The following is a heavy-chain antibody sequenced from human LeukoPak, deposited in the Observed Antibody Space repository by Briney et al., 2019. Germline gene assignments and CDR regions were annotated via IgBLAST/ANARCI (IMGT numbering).Heavy chain of an antibody. V-gene: IGHV1-58*01. Sequence: TSVKVSCMASGFTFTSSAVQWVRQARGQRLEWIGWIVVGSGNTNYAQKFQERVTITRDMSTSTAYMELSSLRSEDTAVYYCAAGYLPPKLVGAKRRALSDDYWGQGTLVTVSS. CDR2: IVVGSGNT. CDR3: AAGYLPPKLVGAKRRALSDDY. D-gene: IGHD1-26*01. CDR1: GFTFTSSA. J-gene: IGHJ4*02.